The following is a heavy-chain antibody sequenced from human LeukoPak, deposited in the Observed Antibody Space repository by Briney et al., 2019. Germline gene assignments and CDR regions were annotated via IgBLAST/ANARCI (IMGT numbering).Heavy chain of an antibody. CDR1: GYTFTSYD. CDR2: MNPNSGNT. D-gene: IGHD3-22*01. Sequence: ASVKVSCKASGYTFTSYDINWVRQATGQGLEWMGWMNPNSGNTGYAQKFQGRVTMTRNTSISTAYMELSSLRSEDTAVYYCARDRENYDSSGYVPFDYWGQGTLVTVSS. CDR3: ARDRENYDSSGYVPFDY. J-gene: IGHJ4*02. V-gene: IGHV1-8*01.